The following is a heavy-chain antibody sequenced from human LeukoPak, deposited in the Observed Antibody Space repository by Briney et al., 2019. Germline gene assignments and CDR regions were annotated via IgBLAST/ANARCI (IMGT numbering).Heavy chain of an antibody. CDR2: IYYSGST. CDR3: AREIVGFGDYYMDV. D-gene: IGHD3-10*01. J-gene: IGHJ6*03. Sequence: SETLSLICTVSGGSISSYYWSWIRQPPGKGLEWIGYIYYSGSTNYNPSLKSRVTISVDTSKNQFSLKLSSVTAADTAVYYCAREIVGFGDYYMDVWGKGTTVTVSS. V-gene: IGHV4-59*01. CDR1: GGSISSYY.